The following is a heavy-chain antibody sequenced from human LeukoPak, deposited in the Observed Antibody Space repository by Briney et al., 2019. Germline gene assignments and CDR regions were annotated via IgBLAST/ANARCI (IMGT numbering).Heavy chain of an antibody. Sequence: GRSLRLSCAASGFTFDDYAMHWVRQAPGKGLEWVSGIRWNSGSIGYADSVKGRFTISRDNAKNSLYLQMNSLRAEDMALYYCAKDMGYSYGYSGAFDYWGQGTLVTVSS. V-gene: IGHV3-9*03. J-gene: IGHJ4*02. CDR1: GFTFDDYA. CDR2: IRWNSGSI. CDR3: AKDMGYSYGYSGAFDY. D-gene: IGHD5-18*01.